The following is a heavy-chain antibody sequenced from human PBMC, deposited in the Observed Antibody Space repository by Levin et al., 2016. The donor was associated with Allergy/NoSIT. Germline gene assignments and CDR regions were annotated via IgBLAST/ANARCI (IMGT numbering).Heavy chain of an antibody. CDR2: IIPIFGIA. Sequence: SVKVSCKASGGTFSSYAISWVRQAPGQGLEWMGGIIPIFGIANYAQKFQGRVTITADKSTSTAYMELSSLRSEDTAVYYCARASVYCSGGSCYAFDIWGQGTMVTVSS. J-gene: IGHJ3*02. D-gene: IGHD2-15*01. CDR1: GGTFSSYA. V-gene: IGHV1-69*10. CDR3: ARASVYCSGGSCYAFDI.